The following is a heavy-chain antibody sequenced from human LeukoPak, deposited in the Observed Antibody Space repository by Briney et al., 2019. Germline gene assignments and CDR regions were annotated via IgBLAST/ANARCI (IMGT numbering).Heavy chain of an antibody. J-gene: IGHJ3*02. V-gene: IGHV1-8*01. D-gene: IGHD6-19*01. CDR1: GYTFTSYD. Sequence: ASVKVSCKASGYTFTSYDINWVRQATGQGLEWMGWMNPNSGNTGYAQKFQGRVTMTRNTSISTAYMELSSLRSDDTAVYYCASGVGKQWLVSPTDDDAFDIWGQGTMVTVSS. CDR3: ASGVGKQWLVSPTDDDAFDI. CDR2: MNPNSGNT.